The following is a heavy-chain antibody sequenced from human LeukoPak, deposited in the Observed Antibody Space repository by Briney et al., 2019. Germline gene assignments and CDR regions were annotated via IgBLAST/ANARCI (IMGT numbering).Heavy chain of an antibody. D-gene: IGHD7-27*01. CDR3: ARARGYWGYPLHAFDI. V-gene: IGHV4-61*08. CDR1: GGSISSGGYY. Sequence: PSETLSLTCTVSGGSISSGGYYWSWIRQPPGKGLEWIGYIYYSGSTNYNPSLKSRVTISVDTSKNQFSLKLSSVTAADTAVYYCARARGYWGYPLHAFDIWGQGTMVTVSS. J-gene: IGHJ3*02. CDR2: IYYSGST.